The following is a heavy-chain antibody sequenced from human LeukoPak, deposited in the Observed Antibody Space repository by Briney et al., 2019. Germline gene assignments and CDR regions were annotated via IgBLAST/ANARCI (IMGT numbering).Heavy chain of an antibody. Sequence: GGSLRLSCAASGFTFSSYEMNWVRQAPGKGLEWVSYISSSGSTIYYADSVTGRFTISRDNAKNSLYLQMNSLRAEDTAVYYCARAAPLDLTPYYYYGMDVWGQGTTVTVSS. CDR2: ISSSGSTI. V-gene: IGHV3-48*03. CDR3: ARAAPLDLTPYYYYGMDV. J-gene: IGHJ6*02. CDR1: GFTFSSYE.